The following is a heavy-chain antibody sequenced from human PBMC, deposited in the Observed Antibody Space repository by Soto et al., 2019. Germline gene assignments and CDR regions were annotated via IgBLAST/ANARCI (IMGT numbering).Heavy chain of an antibody. Sequence: QVQLVQSGAEVKKPGASVKVSCKASGYTFTSYGISWVRQAPGQGLEWMGWISAYNGNTNYAQKLQGRVTMTTDTSTSTAYMELRSLRSDDTAVYYCARAGYYGSGSYFWYYYYYYMDVWGKGTMVTVSS. CDR1: GYTFTSYG. CDR3: ARAGYYGSGSYFWYYYYYYMDV. J-gene: IGHJ6*03. D-gene: IGHD3-10*01. CDR2: ISAYNGNT. V-gene: IGHV1-18*01.